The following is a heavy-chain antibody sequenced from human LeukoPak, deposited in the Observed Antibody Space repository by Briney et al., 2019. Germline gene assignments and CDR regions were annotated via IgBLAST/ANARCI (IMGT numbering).Heavy chain of an antibody. V-gene: IGHV1-69*04. D-gene: IGHD5-18*01. CDR3: ARGVGYSYGSSEDY. CDR1: GVTFSSYA. CDR2: ISPILGIA. Sequence: SVKLSCKASGVTFSSYAIRWVRQAPGQGLEWLARISPILGIANYAQKLQGRVTITADKSTSTAYMELSSLRSEDTAVYYCARGVGYSYGSSEDYWGQGTLVTVSS. J-gene: IGHJ4*02.